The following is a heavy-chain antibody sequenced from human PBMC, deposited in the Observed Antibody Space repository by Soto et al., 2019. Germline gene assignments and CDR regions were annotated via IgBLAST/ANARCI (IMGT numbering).Heavy chain of an antibody. CDR2: ISSSGSTI. D-gene: IGHD3-3*01. CDR1: GFTFSSYN. V-gene: IGHV3-48*03. CDR3: ARADYDFWSGYATGSAHFDY. J-gene: IGHJ4*02. Sequence: GSLSLTCSASGFTFSSYNRNWVRQAPGRGLDWVSYISSSGSTIYYADSVKGRFTISRDNANNSLYLQMNSLRAEDTAVYYCARADYDFWSGYATGSAHFDYWGQGTLVTVSS.